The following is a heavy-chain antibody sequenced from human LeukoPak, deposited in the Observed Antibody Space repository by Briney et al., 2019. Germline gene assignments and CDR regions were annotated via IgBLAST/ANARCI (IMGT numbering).Heavy chain of an antibody. CDR2: ISAYNGNT. CDR3: ARDYLNHYYYYGMDV. V-gene: IGHV1-18*01. J-gene: IGHJ6*02. CDR1: GYTFTSYG. Sequence: ASVTVSCKASGYTFTSYGISWVRQAPGQGLEWMGWISAYNGNTNYAQKLQGRVTMTTDTSTSTAYMELRSLRSDDTAVYYCARDYLNHYYYYGMDVWGQGTTVTVSS.